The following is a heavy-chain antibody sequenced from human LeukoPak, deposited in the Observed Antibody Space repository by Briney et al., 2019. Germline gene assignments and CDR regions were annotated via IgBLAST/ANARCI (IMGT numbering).Heavy chain of an antibody. J-gene: IGHJ4*02. Sequence: PGGSLRLSCAASGFTFSSSAMSWVRQVPGKGLEWVSGISASGGSTSYADSVRGRFTISRDNSKNTLYLQMNSLRVEDTAAYYCAKVRAPSGWFNSDYWGQGTLVTVSS. V-gene: IGHV3-23*01. D-gene: IGHD6-19*01. CDR3: AKVRAPSGWFNSDY. CDR1: GFTFSSSA. CDR2: ISASGGST.